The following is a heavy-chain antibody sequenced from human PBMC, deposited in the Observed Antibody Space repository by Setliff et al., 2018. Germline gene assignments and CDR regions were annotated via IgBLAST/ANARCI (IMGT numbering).Heavy chain of an antibody. CDR2: LSDDGYNE. CDR3: AKDGGTSMVKTYYYGLDV. J-gene: IGHJ6*02. D-gene: IGHD5-18*01. CDR1: GFTVSSFS. Sequence: PGGSLRLSCAASGFTVSSFSMHWVRQAPVKGLDWVATLSDDGYNEFYADSVKGRFTVFRGNSKNSLYLDLNSLRAEDMAVYYCAKDGGTSMVKTYYYGLDVWGQGTTVTVSS. V-gene: IGHV3-30*18.